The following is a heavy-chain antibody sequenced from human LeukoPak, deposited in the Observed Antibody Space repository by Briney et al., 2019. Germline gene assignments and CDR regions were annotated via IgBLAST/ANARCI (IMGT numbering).Heavy chain of an antibody. D-gene: IGHD2-15*01. CDR3: AKDHCSGFPGCYYFDF. Sequence: GRSMRLSCSASGFTFSFYGLHWVRQTPGKGLEWVAYIWYDGSNKFYADSVKGRFVISRDNSNNTVYLEMDSVRVEDTATYYCAKDHCSGFPGCYYFDFWGRGTLVTVSS. V-gene: IGHV3-33*06. J-gene: IGHJ2*01. CDR1: GFTFSFYG. CDR2: IWYDGSNK.